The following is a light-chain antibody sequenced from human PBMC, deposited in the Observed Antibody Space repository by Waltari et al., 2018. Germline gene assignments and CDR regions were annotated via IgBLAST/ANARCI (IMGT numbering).Light chain of an antibody. Sequence: QLVLTQSPSASASLGASVKLTCTLSSGHSTNIIAWHQQQPEKGPRYLMKVNSDGSHSKGDQIPDRFSGASSGAEHYLTIPGLQSEDEADYYCQTGGHGTWVFGGGTKLTVL. CDR3: QTGGHGTWV. CDR2: VNSDGSH. CDR1: SGHSTNI. V-gene: IGLV4-69*01. J-gene: IGLJ3*02.